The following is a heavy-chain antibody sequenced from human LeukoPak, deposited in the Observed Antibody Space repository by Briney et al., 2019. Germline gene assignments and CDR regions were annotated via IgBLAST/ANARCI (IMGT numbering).Heavy chain of an antibody. CDR2: IYHSGST. D-gene: IGHD1-20*01. CDR3: ASSPSNWNEYYFDY. Sequence: SETLSLTCTVSGGSISSGGYYWSWIRQHPGKGLEWIGYIYHSGSTYYNPSLKSRVTISVDRSKNQFSLRLSSVTAADTAVYYCASSPSNWNEYYFDYWGQGTLVTVSS. CDR1: GGSISSGGYY. J-gene: IGHJ4*02. V-gene: IGHV4-30-2*01.